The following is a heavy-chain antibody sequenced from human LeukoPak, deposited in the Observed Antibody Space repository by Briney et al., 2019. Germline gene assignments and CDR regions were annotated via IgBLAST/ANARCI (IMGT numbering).Heavy chain of an antibody. CDR1: GFTFSTYA. Sequence: GRSLRLSCAASGFTFSTYAIHWVRQAPGKGLEWVAVISYDGSSKFYADSVKGRFTISRDNSKNSVNLQMNSLRAEDTAVYYCASPYSGTYSYFDYWAREPWSPSPQ. V-gene: IGHV3-30-3*01. CDR3: ASPYSGTYSYFDY. D-gene: IGHD1-26*01. CDR2: ISYDGSSK. J-gene: IGHJ4*02.